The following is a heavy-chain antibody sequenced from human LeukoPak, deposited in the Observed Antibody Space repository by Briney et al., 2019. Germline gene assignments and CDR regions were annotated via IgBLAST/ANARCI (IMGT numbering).Heavy chain of an antibody. Sequence: GASVKVSCKTSGYTITTYAMNWVRQAPGQGLEWMGWINTNTGNPAYAPGFTGRFVFSLDTSISTAYLQISSLKAEDTAVYYCARDGESGSYNWFDPWGQGTLVTVSS. CDR1: GYTITTYA. D-gene: IGHD5-12*01. CDR3: ARDGESGSYNWFDP. J-gene: IGHJ5*02. V-gene: IGHV7-4-1*02. CDR2: INTNTGNP.